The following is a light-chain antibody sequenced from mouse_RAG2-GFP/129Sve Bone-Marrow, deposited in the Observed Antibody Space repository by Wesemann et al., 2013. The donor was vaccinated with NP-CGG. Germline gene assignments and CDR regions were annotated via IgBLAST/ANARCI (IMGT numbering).Light chain of an antibody. J-gene: IGKJ5*01. CDR2: WAS. CDR1: QDVSTA. V-gene: IGKV6-25*01. CDR3: QQDYSSPPT. Sequence: DIVMTQSHKFMSTSVGDRVSITCKASQDVSTAVAWYQQKPGQSPKLLIYWASTRHTGVPDRFTGSGYGTDFTFTISTVQAEDLAVYFCQQDYSSPPTFGAGTKLELK.